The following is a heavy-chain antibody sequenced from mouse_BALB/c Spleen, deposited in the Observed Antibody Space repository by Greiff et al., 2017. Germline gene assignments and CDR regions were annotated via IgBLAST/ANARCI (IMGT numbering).Heavy chain of an antibody. D-gene: IGHD1-1*01. CDR1: GFTFSSFG. J-gene: IGHJ2*01. CDR3: ARSHHYYGSSYDY. V-gene: IGHV5-17*02. Sequence: EVKVVESGGGLVQPGGSRKLSCAASGFTFSSFGMHWVRQAPEKGLEWVAYISSGSSTIYYADTVKGRFTISRDNPKNTLFLKMTSLRSEETAMYYCARSHHYYGSSYDYWGQGTTLTVSS. CDR2: ISSGSSTI.